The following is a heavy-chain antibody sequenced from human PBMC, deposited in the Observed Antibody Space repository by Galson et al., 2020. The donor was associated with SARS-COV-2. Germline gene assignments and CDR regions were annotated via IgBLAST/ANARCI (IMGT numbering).Heavy chain of an antibody. CDR2: INPNSGGT. Sequence: ASVKVSCKASGYTFTGYYMHWVRQAPGQGLEWMGRINPNSGGTNYAQKFQGRVTMTRDTSISTAYMELSRLRSDDTVVYYCARGGFEYYYDSSGSGMDVWGQGTTVTVSS. CDR1: GYTFTGYY. D-gene: IGHD3-22*01. V-gene: IGHV1-2*05. CDR3: ARGGFEYYYDSSGSGMDV. J-gene: IGHJ6*02.